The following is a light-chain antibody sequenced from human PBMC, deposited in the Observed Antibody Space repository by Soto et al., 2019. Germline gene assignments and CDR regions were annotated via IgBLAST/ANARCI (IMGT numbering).Light chain of an antibody. CDR2: SNN. V-gene: IGLV1-44*01. Sequence: QAVVTQPPSASGTPGQRVTISCSGSSSNIGSNTVNWYQQLPGTAPKLLIYSNNQRPSGVPDRFSGSKSGTSASLAISGLQSEDEADYYCAAWDDSLNVSLFGGGTKVTVL. CDR3: AAWDDSLNVSL. J-gene: IGLJ2*01. CDR1: SSNIGSNT.